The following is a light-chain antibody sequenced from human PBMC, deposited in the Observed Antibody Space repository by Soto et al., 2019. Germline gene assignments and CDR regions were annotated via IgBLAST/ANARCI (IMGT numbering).Light chain of an antibody. J-gene: IGLJ3*02. CDR2: AYT. Sequence: QSVLTQPPSVSGAPGQRVTISCTGSSSNIGAGYDLHWYQQFRGAAPKLLIFAYTNRPSGVPDRLSGSKSGTSASLAITGLQADDEADYYCQSFYRSLTAWVFGGGTKLTVL. CDR1: SSNIGAGYD. CDR3: QSFYRSLTAWV. V-gene: IGLV1-40*01.